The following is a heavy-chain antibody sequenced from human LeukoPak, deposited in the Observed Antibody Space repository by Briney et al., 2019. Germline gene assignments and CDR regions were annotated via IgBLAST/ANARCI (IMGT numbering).Heavy chain of an antibody. V-gene: IGHV4-59*12. CDR3: ARGGYSSGWYPPDY. CDR1: GGSISSYY. D-gene: IGHD6-19*01. CDR2: IYYSGST. Sequence: TASETLSLTCTVSGGSISSYYWSWIRQPPGKGLEWIGYIYYSGSTKYNPSLKSRVTISVDTSKNQFSLKLSSVTAADTAVYYCARGGYSSGWYPPDYWGQGTLVTVSS. J-gene: IGHJ4*02.